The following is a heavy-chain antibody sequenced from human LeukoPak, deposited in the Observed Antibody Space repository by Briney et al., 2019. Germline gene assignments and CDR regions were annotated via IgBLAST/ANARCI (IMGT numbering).Heavy chain of an antibody. CDR2: ISHHGSNE. J-gene: IGHJ4*02. Sequence: GGSLRLSCEASGFTFSTYPMNWVRQAPDKGLEWVAMISHHGSNEYYADSVKGRFTISRDNSKNTLYLQTNNPRVEDTAIYYCARVHDTSGYYHYFDSWGQGTLVTVSS. V-gene: IGHV3-30*14. CDR1: GFTFSTYP. D-gene: IGHD3-9*01. CDR3: ARVHDTSGYYHYFDS.